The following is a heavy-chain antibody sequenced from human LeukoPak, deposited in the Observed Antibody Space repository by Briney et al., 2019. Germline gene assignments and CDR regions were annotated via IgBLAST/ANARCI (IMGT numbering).Heavy chain of an antibody. CDR2: ISYDGSNK. J-gene: IGHJ4*02. CDR3: ATGPLYRYSSSPYDY. CDR1: GFTFSSYA. V-gene: IGHV3-30*04. D-gene: IGHD6-13*01. Sequence: GGSLSLSCAASGFTFSSYAMHWVRQAPGKGLEWVAVISYDGSNKYYADSVKGRFTISRDNSKNTLYLQMNSLRAEDTAVYYCATGPLYRYSSSPYDYWGRGTLVTVSS.